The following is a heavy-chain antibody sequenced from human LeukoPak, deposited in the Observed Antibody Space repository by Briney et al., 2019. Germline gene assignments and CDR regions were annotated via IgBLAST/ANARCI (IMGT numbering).Heavy chain of an antibody. J-gene: IGHJ4*02. CDR3: ARAHMTTVTLGDY. D-gene: IGHD4-11*01. V-gene: IGHV1-2*02. CDR2: INPNSGVT. CDR1: GYTLTDYY. Sequence: GASVKVSCKASGYTLTDYYIHWVRQAPGQGLEWMGWINPNSGVTNYAQKFQGRVTLTRDTPISTAYVEVSRLRSDDTAVYYCARAHMTTVTLGDYWGQGTLVTVSS.